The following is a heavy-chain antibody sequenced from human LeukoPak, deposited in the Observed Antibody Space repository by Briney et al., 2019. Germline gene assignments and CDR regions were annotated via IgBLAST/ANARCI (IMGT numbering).Heavy chain of an antibody. J-gene: IGHJ6*03. D-gene: IGHD3-3*01. Sequence: PGGSLRLSCAASGFTFDDYAMHWVRQAPGKGLEWVSGISWNSGSIGYADSVKGRFTISRDNAKNSLYLQMNSLRAEDTALYYCAKEEFLEWLSSYAGEYYYYYYMDVWGKGTTVTVSS. CDR3: AKEEFLEWLSSYAGEYYYYYYMDV. CDR2: ISWNSGSI. V-gene: IGHV3-9*01. CDR1: GFTFDDYA.